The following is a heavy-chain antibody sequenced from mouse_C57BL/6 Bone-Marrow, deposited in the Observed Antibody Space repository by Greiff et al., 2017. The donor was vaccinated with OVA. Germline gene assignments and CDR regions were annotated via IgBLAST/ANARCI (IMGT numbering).Heavy chain of an antibody. CDR2: IYPGDGDT. J-gene: IGHJ1*03. CDR3: ARSGYWYFDV. CDR1: GYAFSSYW. V-gene: IGHV1-80*01. Sequence: QVHVKQSGAELVKPGASVKTSCKASGYAFSSYWMNWVKQRPGKGLEWIGQIYPGDGDTNYNGKFKGKATLTADKSSSTAYRQLRSLTSEDSAVYFCARSGYWYFDVWGTGTTVTVSS.